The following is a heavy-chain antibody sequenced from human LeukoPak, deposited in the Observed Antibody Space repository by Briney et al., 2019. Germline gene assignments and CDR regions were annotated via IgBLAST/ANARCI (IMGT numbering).Heavy chain of an antibody. CDR1: GFTLSSYS. V-gene: IGHV3-48*04. D-gene: IGHD5-12*01. CDR2: ISSSSSTI. J-gene: IGHJ4*02. CDR3: ARVATINY. Sequence: GGSLRLSCAASGFTLSSYSMNWVRQAPGKGLEWVSYISSSSSTIYYADSVKGRFTISRDNAKNSLYLQMNSLRAEDTAVYYCARVATINYWGQGTLVTVSS.